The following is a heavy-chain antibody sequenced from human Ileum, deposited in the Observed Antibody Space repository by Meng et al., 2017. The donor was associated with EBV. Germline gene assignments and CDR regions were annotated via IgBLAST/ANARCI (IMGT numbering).Heavy chain of an antibody. CDR2: ITRDGSST. CDR1: GCAFSDYW. CDR3: ATVRDGYPRLFDY. D-gene: IGHD5-24*01. J-gene: IGHJ4*02. V-gene: IGHV3-74*01. Sequence: SGVGVFRAGGVLWLFCAASGCAFSDYWMHWVRQAPGKGLGWVSHITRDGSSTNYADSVKGRFTISRDNAKNTLYLQMNSLRAEDAAVYYCATVRDGYPRLFDYWGQGTLVTVSS.